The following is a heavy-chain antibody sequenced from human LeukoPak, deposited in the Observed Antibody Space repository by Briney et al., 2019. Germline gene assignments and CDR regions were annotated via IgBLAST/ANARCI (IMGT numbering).Heavy chain of an antibody. CDR2: IIPIFGTA. CDR1: GGTFSSYA. CDR3: ASLLYCSSTSCKDDY. D-gene: IGHD2-2*01. V-gene: IGHV1-69*13. Sequence: SVKVSCKASGGTFSSYAISWVRQAPGQGLEWMGGIIPIFGTANYAQKFQGRVTITADESTSTAYMELSSLRSEDTAVYYCASLLYCSSTSCKDDYWGQGTLVTVSS. J-gene: IGHJ4*02.